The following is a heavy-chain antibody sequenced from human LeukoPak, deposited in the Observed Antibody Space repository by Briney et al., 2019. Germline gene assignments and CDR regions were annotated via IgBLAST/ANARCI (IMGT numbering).Heavy chain of an antibody. Sequence: PGESLRLSCAASGFTFSSYGMHWVRQAPGKGLEWVAFIRYDGSNKYYADSVKGRFTISRDNSKNTLYLQMNRLRAEDTAVYYCASIYYDILTGYSPFDYWGQGTLVTVSS. V-gene: IGHV3-30*02. D-gene: IGHD3-9*01. J-gene: IGHJ4*02. CDR1: GFTFSSYG. CDR3: ASIYYDILTGYSPFDY. CDR2: IRYDGSNK.